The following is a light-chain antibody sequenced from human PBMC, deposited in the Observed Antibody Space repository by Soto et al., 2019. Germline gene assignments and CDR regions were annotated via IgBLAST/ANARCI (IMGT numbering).Light chain of an antibody. V-gene: IGKV3-11*01. J-gene: IGKJ5*01. CDR2: DAS. CDR3: QQRSNWPPIT. CDR1: QSVSSY. Sequence: IVLTQSPATLSSSPGDRATLSCRASQSVSSYLAWYQQKPGQAPRLLIYDASNRATGIPARFSGSGSGTDFSLTISSLEPEDFAVYYCQQRSNWPPITFGQGTRLEIK.